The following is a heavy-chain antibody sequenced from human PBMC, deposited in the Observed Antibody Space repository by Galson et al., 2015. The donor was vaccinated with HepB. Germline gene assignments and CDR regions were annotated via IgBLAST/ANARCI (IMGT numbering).Heavy chain of an antibody. Sequence: SLRLSCAASGFTFSTYTMNWVRQAPGKGLEWVSSISNGIIYMYYADSVKGRFTIFRDIAKNSLYLQMNSLRAEDTAVYFCAIGLYDRGVLDNWGQGTLVTVSS. J-gene: IGHJ4*02. CDR1: GFTFSTYT. CDR3: AIGLYDRGVLDN. D-gene: IGHD2/OR15-2a*01. V-gene: IGHV3-21*06. CDR2: ISNGIIYM.